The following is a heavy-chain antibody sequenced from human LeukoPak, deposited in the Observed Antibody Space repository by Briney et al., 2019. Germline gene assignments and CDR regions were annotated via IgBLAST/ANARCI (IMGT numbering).Heavy chain of an antibody. CDR1: GYTFTSYG. D-gene: IGHD6-13*01. CDR3: ARVAGIAAAGPFDY. CDR2: IIPILGIA. V-gene: IGHV1-69*04. J-gene: IGHJ4*02. Sequence: ASVKVSCKASGYTFTSYGISWVRQAPGQGLEWMGRIIPILGIANYAQKFQGRVTITADKSTSTAYMELSSLRSEDTAVYYCARVAGIAAAGPFDYWGQGTLVTVSS.